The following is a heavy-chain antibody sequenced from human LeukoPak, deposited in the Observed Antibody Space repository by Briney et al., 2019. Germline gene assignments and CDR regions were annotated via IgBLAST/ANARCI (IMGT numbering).Heavy chain of an antibody. J-gene: IGHJ6*03. CDR3: ATVPGTMITTFGGDLDYMDV. CDR2: INHSGST. CDR1: GGSFSGYY. V-gene: IGHV4-34*01. Sequence: SETLSLTCAVYGGSFSGYYWSWIRQPPGKGLEWIGEINHSGSTNYNPPLKSRVTISVDTSKNQFSLKLSSVTAADTAVYYCATVPGTMITTFGGDLDYMDVWGKGTTVTVSS. D-gene: IGHD3-16*01.